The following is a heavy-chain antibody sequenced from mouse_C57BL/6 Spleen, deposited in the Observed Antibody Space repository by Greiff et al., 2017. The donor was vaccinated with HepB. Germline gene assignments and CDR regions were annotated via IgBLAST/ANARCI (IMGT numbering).Heavy chain of an antibody. CDR1: GYTFTSYG. CDR2: IYPRSGNT. CDR3: ARSAYYYGSSYYAMDY. D-gene: IGHD1-1*01. Sequence: QVQLQQSGAELARPGASVKLSCKASGYTFTSYGISWVKQRTGQGLEWIGEIYPRSGNTYYNEKFKGKATLTADKSSSTAYMELRSLTSEDSAVYFCARSAYYYGSSYYAMDYWGQGTSVTVSS. V-gene: IGHV1-81*01. J-gene: IGHJ4*01.